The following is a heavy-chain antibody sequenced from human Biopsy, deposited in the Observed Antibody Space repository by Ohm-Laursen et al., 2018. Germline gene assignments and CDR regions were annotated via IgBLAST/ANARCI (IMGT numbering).Heavy chain of an antibody. V-gene: IGHV6-1*01. CDR3: ARETPTGIPFNWFDP. CDR1: GDSVSNKDAA. J-gene: IGHJ5*02. CDR2: TYYRSQWHS. D-gene: IGHD1-1*01. Sequence: SETLSLTCVISGDSVSNKDAAWNWIRRSPSRGLEWLGRTYYRSQWHSDYAVFVRSRITIKSDTSRNQFSLQLNSVTPDDTAVYFCARETPTGIPFNWFDPWGQGTLVTVSS.